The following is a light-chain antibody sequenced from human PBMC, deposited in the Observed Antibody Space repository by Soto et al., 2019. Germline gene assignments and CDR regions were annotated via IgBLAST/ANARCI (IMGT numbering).Light chain of an antibody. J-gene: IGKJ4*01. CDR3: PPLERYPST. Sequence: IQLTQSPSSLYASVGDRVTITCRASQGIKSFLAWYQQKPGKGPKLLIYAASTLQSGVPSRFSGSGSGTDFTLTISSLQPEDFATYYCPPLERYPSTFGGGNKV. CDR2: AAS. V-gene: IGKV1-9*01. CDR1: QGIKSF.